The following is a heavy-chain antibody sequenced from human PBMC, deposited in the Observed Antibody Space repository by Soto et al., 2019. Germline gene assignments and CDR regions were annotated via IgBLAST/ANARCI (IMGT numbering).Heavy chain of an antibody. J-gene: IGHJ6*02. CDR2: TSGSGGST. V-gene: IGHV3-23*01. Sequence: WGSLRLSCAAAGVTISSYAMSWVRQAPGKGLEWVSATSGSGGSTYYADSVKGRFTISRDNSKNTLYLQMNSLRAEDTAVYYCAKPNYYDSSGYHSYYYYGMDVWGQGTTVIVSS. D-gene: IGHD3-22*01. CDR3: AKPNYYDSSGYHSYYYYGMDV. CDR1: GVTISSYA.